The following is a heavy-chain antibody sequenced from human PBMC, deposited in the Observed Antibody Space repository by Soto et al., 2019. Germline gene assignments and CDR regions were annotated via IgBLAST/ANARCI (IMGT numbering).Heavy chain of an antibody. D-gene: IGHD6-19*01. Sequence: AGGSLRLSCAASGFTFGRTWLQWVRQAPGKGPEWVAILNEDGSETYYVDSVKGRFTISRDNARNSLYLEMNSLRDEDTAVYFCGRGGGWFFDSWGQGTLVTVSS. J-gene: IGHJ4*02. V-gene: IGHV3-7*01. CDR2: LNEDGSET. CDR1: GFTFGRTW. CDR3: GRGGGWFFDS.